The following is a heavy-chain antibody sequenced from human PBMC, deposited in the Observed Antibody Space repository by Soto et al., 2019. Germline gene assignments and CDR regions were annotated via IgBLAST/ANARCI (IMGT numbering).Heavy chain of an antibody. CDR1: GYTFINHG. J-gene: IGHJ4*02. CDR3: SRTFSGGYADASDY. D-gene: IGHD2-15*01. CDR2: INTYSGTA. V-gene: IGHV1-18*01. Sequence: ASVKVSCKASGYTFINHGITWVRQAPGQGLEWLGWINTYSGTANYAQKVQGRVTMTTDTYTSTAYMELRSLRSDDTALYYCSRTFSGGYADASDYWGQGTLVTVSS.